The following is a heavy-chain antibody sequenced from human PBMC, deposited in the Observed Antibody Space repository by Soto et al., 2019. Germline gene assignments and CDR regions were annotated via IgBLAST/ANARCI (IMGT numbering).Heavy chain of an antibody. D-gene: IGHD2-2*01. V-gene: IGHV3-11*06. Sequence: GRSLRLSCAASGFTFSDYYLSWVRQAPGRGLECLSYISQNGTYTNYADSVRGRFTISRDNARSSLYLQMNSLRAEDTAVYYCSRDMPDVWGQGTTVTVSS. J-gene: IGHJ6*02. CDR1: GFTFSDYY. CDR2: ISQNGTYT. CDR3: SRDMPDV.